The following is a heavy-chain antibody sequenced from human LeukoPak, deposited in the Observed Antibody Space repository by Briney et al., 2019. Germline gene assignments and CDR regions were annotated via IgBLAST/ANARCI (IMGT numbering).Heavy chain of an antibody. V-gene: IGHV4-39*07. D-gene: IGHD3-10*01. Sequence: SETLSLTCTVSGGSISSSSYYWGWIRQPPGKGLEWIGSIYYSGSTYYNPSLKSRVTISVDTSKNQFSLKLSSVTAADTAVYYCARVSYGSGSYLTFDIWGQGTMVTVSS. J-gene: IGHJ3*02. CDR3: ARVSYGSGSYLTFDI. CDR1: GGSISSSSYY. CDR2: IYYSGST.